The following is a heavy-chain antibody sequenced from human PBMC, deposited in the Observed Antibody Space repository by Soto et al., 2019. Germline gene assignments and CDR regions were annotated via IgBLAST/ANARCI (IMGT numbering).Heavy chain of an antibody. D-gene: IGHD2-2*01. V-gene: IGHV3-7*01. Sequence: EGQLVESGGGLVQPGGSLRLSCAASGFSFTWYWMTWVRQAPGKGLEWVATIKEDGSEKYYVDSVKGRFTISRDNTKNSLCLQMSSLRAEDTAVYYCARNAEWGQGTLVTVSS. J-gene: IGHJ4*02. CDR1: GFSFTWYW. CDR3: ARNAE. CDR2: IKEDGSEK.